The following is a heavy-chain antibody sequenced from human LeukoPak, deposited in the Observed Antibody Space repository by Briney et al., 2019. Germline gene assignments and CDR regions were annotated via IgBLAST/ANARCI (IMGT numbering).Heavy chain of an antibody. Sequence: GGSLRLSCAASRFTFSTYAMHWVRQAPGKGLEWVAVISYDGSNKYYADSVKGRFTISRDNSKNTLYLQMNTLRAEDTAVYYCAKDLRSYYGPWDWGQGTLVTVSS. D-gene: IGHD1-26*01. CDR3: AKDLRSYYGPWD. CDR1: RFTFSTYA. J-gene: IGHJ4*02. V-gene: IGHV3-30*04. CDR2: ISYDGSNK.